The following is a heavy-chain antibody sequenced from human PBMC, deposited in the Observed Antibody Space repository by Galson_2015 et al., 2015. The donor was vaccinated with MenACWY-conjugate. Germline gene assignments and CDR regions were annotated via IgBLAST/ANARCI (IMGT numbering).Heavy chain of an antibody. CDR2: VNSDGSGT. Sequence: VNSDGSGTGYADSVKGRFTFSRDNAKNTLYLQMNSLRAEDTAVYYCARLGGNYRTTSHFDYWGQGTLVTVSS. CDR3: ARLGGNYRTTSHFDY. D-gene: IGHD1-26*01. J-gene: IGHJ4*02. V-gene: IGHV3-74*01.